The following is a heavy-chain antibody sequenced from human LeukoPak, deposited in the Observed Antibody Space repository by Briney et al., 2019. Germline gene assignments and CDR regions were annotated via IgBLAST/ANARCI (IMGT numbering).Heavy chain of an antibody. J-gene: IGHJ4*02. CDR2: IWYDGSNK. V-gene: IGHV3-33*01. D-gene: IGHD2-21*02. CDR3: ARDQNIVVVTAPNY. CDR1: GFTFSSYG. Sequence: GGSLRLSCAASGFTFSSYGMHWVRQAPGKGLEWVAVIWYDGSNKYYADSVKGRFTISRDNSKNTLYLQMNSLRAEGTAVYYCARDQNIVVVTAPNYWGQGTLVTVSS.